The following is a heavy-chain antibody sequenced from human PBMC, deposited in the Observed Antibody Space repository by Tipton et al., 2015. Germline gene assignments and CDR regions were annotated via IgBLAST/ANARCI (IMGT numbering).Heavy chain of an antibody. V-gene: IGHV4-34*01. J-gene: IGHJ4*02. CDR3: AGPRGMPAIFGLPWASSFDY. CDR1: GGSFSGYY. Sequence: TLSLTCAVYGGSFSGYYWTWIRQPPGKGLEWIGEIKHNGGTKYNPSLKSRVTMSVDTSKKQFSLKLDSVTAADTAVYYCAGPRGMPAIFGLPWASSFDYWGQGALVTVSS. D-gene: IGHD3-3*01. CDR2: IKHNGGT.